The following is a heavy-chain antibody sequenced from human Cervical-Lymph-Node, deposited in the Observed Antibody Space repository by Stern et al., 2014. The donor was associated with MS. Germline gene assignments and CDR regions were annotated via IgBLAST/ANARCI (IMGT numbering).Heavy chain of an antibody. V-gene: IGHV7-4-1*02. CDR1: GSSFSNYA. J-gene: IGHJ4*02. Sequence: QVQLVKSETDLKKTGTSVHVSCKASGSSFSNYAMSWLRQAPGQGLEWMGWIKTRTGGSTYAQGFTGRFVVFLDNSVSTTYPQINRLKPEDTAVYFCARVTIPEWLSHWGQGTLVTVSS. CDR2: IKTRTGGS. D-gene: IGHD5-12*01. CDR3: ARVTIPEWLSH.